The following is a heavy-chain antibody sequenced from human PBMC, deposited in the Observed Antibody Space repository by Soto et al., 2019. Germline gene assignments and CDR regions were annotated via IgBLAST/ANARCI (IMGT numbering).Heavy chain of an antibody. Sequence: QAQLVQSGAEVRKHGASVKVSCKASGYTFSSHSISWVRQAPGQGLEWMGRINADYGNTQYAQKFRGRVTMTTDTSTTTGYMELTNLRSDDTAVYYCARCIQGDYYYGMDVWGQGTTVTVSS. D-gene: IGHD5-18*01. CDR3: ARCIQGDYYYGMDV. J-gene: IGHJ6*02. CDR1: GYTFSSHS. CDR2: INADYGNT. V-gene: IGHV1-18*01.